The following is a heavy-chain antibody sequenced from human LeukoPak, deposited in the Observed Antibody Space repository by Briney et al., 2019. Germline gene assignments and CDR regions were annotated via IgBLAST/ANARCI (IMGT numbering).Heavy chain of an antibody. CDR1: GFTFNNYP. CDR2: LFTGGGRT. CDR3: AKECDYSPGHKFDL. J-gene: IGHJ4*02. V-gene: IGHV3-23*01. D-gene: IGHD3-10*01. Sequence: GGSLRLSRAASGFTFNNYPMSWVRQAPGKGLEWVSVLFTGGGRTLYADSVKGRFTISGDTSRTTLYLQMNGLRAEDTAVYYCAKECDYSPGHKFDLWGQGTLVTVSS.